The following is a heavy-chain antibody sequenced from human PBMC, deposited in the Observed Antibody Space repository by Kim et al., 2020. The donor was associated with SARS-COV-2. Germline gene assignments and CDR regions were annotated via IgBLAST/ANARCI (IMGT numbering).Heavy chain of an antibody. Sequence: SETLSLTCTVSGGSVSSGSYYWSWIRQPPGKGLEWIGYIYYSGSTNYNPSLKSRVTISVDTSKNQFSLKLSSVTAADTAVYYCAGWGSAINGYFDYWGQGTLVTVSS. CDR3: AGWGSAINGYFDY. V-gene: IGHV4-61*01. J-gene: IGHJ4*02. CDR2: IYYSGST. CDR1: GGSVSSGSYY. D-gene: IGHD2-8*01.